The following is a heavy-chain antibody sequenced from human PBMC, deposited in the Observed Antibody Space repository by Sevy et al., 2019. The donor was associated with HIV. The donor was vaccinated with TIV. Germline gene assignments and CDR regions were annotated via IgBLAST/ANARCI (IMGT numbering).Heavy chain of an antibody. CDR3: ARDDGNYYFDY. V-gene: IGHV3-7*01. Sequence: GGSLRLSCAASGFTFSKYWMGWVRQAPGKGLEWGANIKQDAGQKYYVDSVKSRFTLARDNAKNSLYLQMNSLRAEDTAVYSCARDDGNYYFDYWGQGTLVTVSS. CDR2: IKQDAGQK. CDR1: GFTFSKYW. D-gene: IGHD1-7*01. J-gene: IGHJ4*02.